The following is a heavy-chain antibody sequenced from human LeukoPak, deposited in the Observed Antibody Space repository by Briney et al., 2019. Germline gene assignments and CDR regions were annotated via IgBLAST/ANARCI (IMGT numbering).Heavy chain of an antibody. V-gene: IGHV3-7*01. Sequence: GGSLRLSCAASGLTFSNYWMSWVRQAPGKGLEWVSNIKQDGSDKYYVDSVKGRFTISRDNAKNSLYLQMNSLRAEDTAVYYCARASKWLRQGLEYYFDYWGQGTLVTVSS. CDR3: ARASKWLRQGLEYYFDY. CDR1: GLTFSNYW. CDR2: IKQDGSDK. J-gene: IGHJ4*02. D-gene: IGHD5-12*01.